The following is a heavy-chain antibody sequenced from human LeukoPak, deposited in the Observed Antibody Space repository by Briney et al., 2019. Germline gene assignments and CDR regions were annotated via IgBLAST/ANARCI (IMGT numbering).Heavy chain of an antibody. J-gene: IGHJ4*02. Sequence: SETLSLTCTVSGGSINSYYWSWIRQPPGKGLEWIGYMYYSGTNYNPSLKSRVTISKDTSKNQFSLNLSSVTAADTAVYYCARGHISGWYVFDYWGQGTLVTVSS. CDR2: MYYSGT. CDR1: GGSINSYY. V-gene: IGHV4-59*01. CDR3: ARGHISGWYVFDY. D-gene: IGHD6-19*01.